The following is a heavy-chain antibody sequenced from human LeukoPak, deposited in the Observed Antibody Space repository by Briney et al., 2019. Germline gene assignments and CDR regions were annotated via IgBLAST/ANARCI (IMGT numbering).Heavy chain of an antibody. Sequence: GESQKISCKGSGYSFTSYWIGWVRQMPGKGLEWMGIIYPGDSDTRYSPSFQGQVTISADKSISTAYLQWSSLKASDTAMYYCARHFRYYYYGMDVWGQGTTVTVSS. V-gene: IGHV5-51*01. CDR1: GYSFTSYW. CDR3: ARHFRYYYYGMDV. CDR2: IYPGDSDT. J-gene: IGHJ6*02.